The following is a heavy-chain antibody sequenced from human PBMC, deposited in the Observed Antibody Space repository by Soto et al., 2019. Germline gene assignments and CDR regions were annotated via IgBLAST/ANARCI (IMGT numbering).Heavy chain of an antibody. Sequence: EVQLVESGGALVQPGGSLRLSCAASGFTFSSYWMTWVRQAPGKGLEWVAIIKSDGSEIYYEDSVKGRFTISRDNAKNSLYLQMKSRRVEDTAIYYCARGIWEWHPASLYWGQGTLVTVSS. D-gene: IGHD3-3*01. CDR3: ARGIWEWHPASLY. J-gene: IGHJ4*02. CDR2: IKSDGSEI. CDR1: GFTFSSYW. V-gene: IGHV3-7*04.